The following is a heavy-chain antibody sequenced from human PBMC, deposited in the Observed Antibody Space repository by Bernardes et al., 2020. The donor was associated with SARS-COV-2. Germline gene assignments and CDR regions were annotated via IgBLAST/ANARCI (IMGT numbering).Heavy chain of an antibody. CDR2: ISTSSSYI. J-gene: IGHJ4*02. CDR1: GFTVSSYT. V-gene: IGHV3-21*06. D-gene: IGHD4-4*01. Sequence: GGSLRLSCAASGFTVSSYTMNWVRQAPGKGLEWISSISTSSSYISYSDSVRGRFTISRDNAKNSVSLQMNSLRAEDTAVYYCARVDFSNLYYFDYWGQGTPVTVSS. CDR3: ARVDFSNLYYFDY.